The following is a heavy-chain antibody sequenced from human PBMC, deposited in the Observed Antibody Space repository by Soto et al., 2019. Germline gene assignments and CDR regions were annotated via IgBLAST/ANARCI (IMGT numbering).Heavy chain of an antibody. V-gene: IGHV3-15*01. CDR2: IKSKTDGGTT. CDR3: TARYSGYDLIDY. Sequence: GESLKISCAASGFTFSNAWMSWVRQAPGKGLEWVGRIKSKTDGGTTDYAAPVKGRFTISRDDSKNTLYLQMNSLKTEDTAVYYCTARYSGYDLIDYWGQGTLVTVSS. J-gene: IGHJ4*02. CDR1: GFTFSNAW. D-gene: IGHD5-12*01.